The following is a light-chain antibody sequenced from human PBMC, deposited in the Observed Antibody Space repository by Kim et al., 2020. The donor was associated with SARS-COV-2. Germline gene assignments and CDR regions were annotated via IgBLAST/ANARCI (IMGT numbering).Light chain of an antibody. CDR3: QKYYSTPPWT. V-gene: IGKV4-1*01. J-gene: IGKJ1*01. CDR1: QSVLYSSNNKSY. Sequence: DIVMTQSPDSLAVSLGERATINCKSSQSVLYSSNNKSYLAWYQQKPGQPPKLLIYWASTRESGVPDRFSSSGSGTDFTLTISSLQAEDVAVYYCQKYYSTPPWTFGQGTKVDIK. CDR2: WAS.